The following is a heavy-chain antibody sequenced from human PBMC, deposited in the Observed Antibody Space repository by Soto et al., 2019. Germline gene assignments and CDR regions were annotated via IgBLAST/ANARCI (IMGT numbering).Heavy chain of an antibody. CDR2: INWNSGSI. D-gene: IGHD6-13*01. J-gene: IGHJ1*01. CDR1: GFTFDDYA. V-gene: IGHV3-9*01. CDR3: VKDESINWYSGHFRH. Sequence: PGGSLRLSCAASGFTFDDYAMHWVRQVPGKGLEWVSGINWNSGSIGYGASVKGRFAISRDNAKNSLHLQMNSLSAEDTAFYYCVKDESINWYSGHFRHWRQGTLVTVSS.